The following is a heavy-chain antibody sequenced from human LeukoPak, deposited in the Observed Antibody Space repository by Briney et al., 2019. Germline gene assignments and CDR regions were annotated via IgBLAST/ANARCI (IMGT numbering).Heavy chain of an antibody. CDR3: ARAPLNDYSDSRWDAFDI. Sequence: SETLSLTCTVSGGSISSYYRSWIRQPPGKGLEWIGYIYYSGSTNYNPSLKSRVTISVDTSKNQFSLKLSSVTAADTAVYYCARAPLNDYSDSRWDAFDIWGQGTMVTVSS. D-gene: IGHD4-11*01. V-gene: IGHV4-59*01. CDR2: IYYSGST. CDR1: GGSISSYY. J-gene: IGHJ3*02.